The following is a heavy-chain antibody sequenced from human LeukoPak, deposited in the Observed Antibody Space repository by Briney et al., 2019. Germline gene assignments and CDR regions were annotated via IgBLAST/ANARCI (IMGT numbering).Heavy chain of an antibody. CDR1: GGSISSGSYY. Sequence: SETLSLTCTVSGGSISSGSYYWSWIRQPAGKGLEWIGRIYTSGSTNYNPSLKSRVTISVDTSKNQFSLKLSSVTAADTAVYYCARVRGTNMGLTIFGVVTPDAFDIWGQGTMVTVSS. D-gene: IGHD3-3*01. CDR3: ARVRGTNMGLTIFGVVTPDAFDI. J-gene: IGHJ3*02. CDR2: IYTSGST. V-gene: IGHV4-61*02.